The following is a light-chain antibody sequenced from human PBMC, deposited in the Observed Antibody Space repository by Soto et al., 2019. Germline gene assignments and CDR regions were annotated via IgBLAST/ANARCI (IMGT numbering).Light chain of an antibody. Sequence: QSVLTQPPSASGSPGQSVTISCTGSSSDVGRYNHVSWYQQHPGKAPKLIIFDVDKRPSGVPDRFSGSKSVTTASLTVSGLEDEDEAYYYCCAYAGSIFVFGTGTKLTVL. J-gene: IGLJ1*01. V-gene: IGLV2-8*01. CDR3: CAYAGSIFV. CDR2: DVD. CDR1: SSDVGRYNH.